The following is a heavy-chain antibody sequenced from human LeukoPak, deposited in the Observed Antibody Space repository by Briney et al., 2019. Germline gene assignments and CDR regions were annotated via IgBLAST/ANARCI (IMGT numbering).Heavy chain of an antibody. Sequence: SETLALTCTVSGGFVSDNNFFWNWIRQPPGTGLEWIGYIYNSGSTNYNPALNSRVTISVDTSNNQFSLKLSSVIAADTAVYYCAGLEAHRPLDYWGQGTLGIVSS. V-gene: IGHV4-61*01. CDR1: GGFVSDNNFF. CDR3: AGLEAHRPLDY. J-gene: IGHJ4*02. CDR2: IYNSGST.